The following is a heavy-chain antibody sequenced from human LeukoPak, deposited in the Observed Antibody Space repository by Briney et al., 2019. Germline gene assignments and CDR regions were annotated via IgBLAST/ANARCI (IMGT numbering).Heavy chain of an antibody. D-gene: IGHD2-2*01. Sequence: ASVKVSCKASGYTFTSYAMHGVGQAPGQRGEGMGWINACNGNTKYSQKFQGRVTITRHTSTSTAYMELSSLRSEDTAVYYCARDRGATIVPARWFDPWGQGTLVTVSS. CDR1: GYTFTSYA. V-gene: IGHV1-3*01. J-gene: IGHJ5*02. CDR2: INACNGNT. CDR3: ARDRGATIVPARWFDP.